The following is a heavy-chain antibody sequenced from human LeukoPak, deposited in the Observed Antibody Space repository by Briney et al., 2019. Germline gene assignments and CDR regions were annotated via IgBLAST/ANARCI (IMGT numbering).Heavy chain of an antibody. J-gene: IGHJ3*02. Sequence: GGSLRLSCAASGFTFSSYWMQWVRQAPGKGLVWVSRINTDGSSTSYADSVKGRFTISRDNAKNTLFVQMNSLRAEDTAVYYCARVADSSAYGFDIWGQGTMVTVSS. CDR3: ARVADSSAYGFDI. D-gene: IGHD3-22*01. CDR2: INTDGSST. V-gene: IGHV3-74*01. CDR1: GFTFSSYW.